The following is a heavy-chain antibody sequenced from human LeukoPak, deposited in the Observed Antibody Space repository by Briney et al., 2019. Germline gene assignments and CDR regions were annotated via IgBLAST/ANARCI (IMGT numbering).Heavy chain of an antibody. J-gene: IGHJ6*02. D-gene: IGHD1-14*01. V-gene: IGHV3-23*01. Sequence: QPGGSLRLSCIASGFTFSSYAMSWVRQAPAKGLEWVSAVSDSGYSAHYADSVKGRFTISRDNSKNTLYLQMNSLRAEDTAVYYCAKDLDRAYYYYGMDVWGQGTTVTVSS. CDR2: VSDSGYSA. CDR3: AKDLDRAYYYYGMDV. CDR1: GFTFSSYA.